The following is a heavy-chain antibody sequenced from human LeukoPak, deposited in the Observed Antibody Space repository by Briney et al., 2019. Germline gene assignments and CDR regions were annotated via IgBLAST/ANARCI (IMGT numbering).Heavy chain of an antibody. J-gene: IGHJ4*02. CDR1: GFTFTSYA. V-gene: IGHV3-23*01. CDR3: AKDRDLTGDRKPGYFDC. CDR2: ASGSGGST. D-gene: IGHD7-27*01. Sequence: HPGGSLRLSCAASGFTFTSYAMSWVRQAPGKGLEWVSAASGSGGSTFYADSVKGRFTISRDNSKNTLYLQMNSLRAEDTAIYCCAKDRDLTGDRKPGYFDCWGQGTLVTVSS.